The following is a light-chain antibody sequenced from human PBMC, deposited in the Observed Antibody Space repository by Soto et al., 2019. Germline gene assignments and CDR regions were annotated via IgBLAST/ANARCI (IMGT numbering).Light chain of an antibody. V-gene: IGLV2-14*01. CDR3: SSYTSSSTLLYV. CDR1: SSDVGGYNY. Sequence: QSVLTQPASVSGSPGQSITISCTGTSSDVGGYNYVSWYQQHPGKAPKLMIYVVSNRPSGVSNRFSGSKSGNTASLTISGLQAEDEADYYCSSYTSSSTLLYVFGTGTKLTVL. J-gene: IGLJ1*01. CDR2: VVS.